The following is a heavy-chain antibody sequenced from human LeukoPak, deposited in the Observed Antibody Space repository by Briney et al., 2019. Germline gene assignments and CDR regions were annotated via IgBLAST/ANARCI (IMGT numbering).Heavy chain of an antibody. J-gene: IGHJ4*02. D-gene: IGHD1-26*01. CDR3: ATEGGRSYYLY. Sequence: ASVKVSCKASGHTLTELAIHWVRQAPGKGLEWMGGFDPEDGETIYAQKFQGRVTVTEDTSTDTAYMELSSLRSEDTAVYYCATEGGRSYYLYWGQGTLVTVSS. CDR2: FDPEDGET. V-gene: IGHV1-24*01. CDR1: GHTLTELA.